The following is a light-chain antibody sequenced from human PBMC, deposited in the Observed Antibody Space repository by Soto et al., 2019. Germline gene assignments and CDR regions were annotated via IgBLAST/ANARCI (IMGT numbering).Light chain of an antibody. CDR3: QQYATSARLT. J-gene: IGKJ3*01. Sequence: EIVLTQSPGTLSWSLGERATLSCRASQSVSQYLAWYPQKPGQAPRLLIYGAYSRANGIPDRFSGSGSGTDFTLTINGLEPEDFAVYYCQQYATSARLTFGPGTNVDI. CDR1: QSVSQY. V-gene: IGKV3-20*01. CDR2: GAY.